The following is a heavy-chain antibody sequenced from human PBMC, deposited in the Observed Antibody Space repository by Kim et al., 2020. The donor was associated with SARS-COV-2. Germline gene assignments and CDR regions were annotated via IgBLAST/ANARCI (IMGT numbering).Heavy chain of an antibody. CDR1: GGSISSYY. CDR3: AGGMRWLHRMGAFDI. J-gene: IGHJ3*02. Sequence: SETLSLTCTVSGGSISSYYWSWIRQPPGKGLEWIGYIYYSGSTNHNPSLKSRVTISVDTYKNQFSLKLSSVTAADTAVYYFAGGMRWLHRMGAFDIWGEGTMGTVSP. V-gene: IGHV4-59*01. CDR2: IYYSGST. D-gene: IGHD5-12*01.